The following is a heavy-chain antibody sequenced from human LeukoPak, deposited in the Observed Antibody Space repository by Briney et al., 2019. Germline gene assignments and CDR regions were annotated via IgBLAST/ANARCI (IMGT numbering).Heavy chain of an antibody. J-gene: IGHJ4*02. CDR1: GGSFSGYY. D-gene: IGHD2-2*01. CDR3: ARSQGGYCSSTSCYALGY. CDR2: INHSGST. V-gene: IGHV4-34*01. Sequence: SETLSLTCAVYGGSFSGYYWSWIRQPPGKGLEWIGEINHSGSTNYNPSLKSRVTISVDTSKNQFSLKPSSVTAADTAVYYCARSQGGYCSSTSCYALGYWGQGTLVTVSS.